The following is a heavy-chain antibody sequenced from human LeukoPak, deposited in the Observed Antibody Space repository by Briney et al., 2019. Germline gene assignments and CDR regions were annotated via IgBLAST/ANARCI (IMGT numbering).Heavy chain of an antibody. V-gene: IGHV3-53*01. J-gene: IGHJ4*02. Sequence: PGGSLRLSCAASGFIVGSKYMSWVRQAPGKGLEWVSVIYSGGSTYYAASVEGRFTISRDNSKNTVYLQMNSLRVEDTAVYYCARAGPIDYWGQGTLVTVSS. CDR2: IYSGGST. CDR3: ARAGPIDY. CDR1: GFIVGSKY.